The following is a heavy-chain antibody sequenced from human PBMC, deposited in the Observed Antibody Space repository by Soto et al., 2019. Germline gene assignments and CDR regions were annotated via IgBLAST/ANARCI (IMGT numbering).Heavy chain of an antibody. CDR3: ARGPSGDKVDY. CDR1: GGSISSCGYD. J-gene: IGHJ4*02. Sequence: PSETLSLTCTVSGGSISSCGYDWGWIRHPPGKDLEWIGHIYNSGNTYSNPSLKSRVTISVDTSKNQFSLKLSSVPAADTAVYYCARGPSGDKVDYWGQGTLVTVSS. D-gene: IGHD1-26*01. CDR2: IYNSGNT. V-gene: IGHV4-30-4*01.